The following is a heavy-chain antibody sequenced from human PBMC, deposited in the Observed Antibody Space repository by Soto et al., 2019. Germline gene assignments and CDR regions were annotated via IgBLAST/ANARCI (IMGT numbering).Heavy chain of an antibody. V-gene: IGHV1-69*12. J-gene: IGHJ5*02. CDR2: IIPIFGPA. Sequence: QVQLVQSGAEVKKPGSSVKVSCKASGGTFSSYAISWVRQAPGQRLEWMGGIIPIFGPANYAQKFQGRVTINADESPSTAYMELSSLRSEDTAVYYCAREVYASGELLGWFDPWGQGTLVTVSS. CDR1: GGTFSSYA. CDR3: AREVYASGELLGWFDP. D-gene: IGHD1-26*01.